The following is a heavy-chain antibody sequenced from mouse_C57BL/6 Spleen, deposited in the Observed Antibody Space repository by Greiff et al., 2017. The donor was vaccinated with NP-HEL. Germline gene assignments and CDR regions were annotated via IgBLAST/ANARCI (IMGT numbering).Heavy chain of an antibody. Sequence: EVKVIESGGGLVQPGGSLSLSCAASGFTFTDYYMSWVRQPPGKALEWLGFIRNKANGYTTEYSASVKGRFTISRDNSQSILYLQMNALRAEDSATYYCARYSGYFDVWGTGTTVTVSS. V-gene: IGHV7-3*01. CDR1: GFTFTDYY. CDR2: IRNKANGYTT. J-gene: IGHJ1*03. CDR3: ARYSGYFDV.